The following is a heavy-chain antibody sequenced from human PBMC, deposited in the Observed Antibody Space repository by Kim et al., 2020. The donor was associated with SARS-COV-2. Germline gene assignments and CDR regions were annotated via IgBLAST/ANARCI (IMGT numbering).Heavy chain of an antibody. CDR2: IYPGDSDT. J-gene: IGHJ4*02. V-gene: IGHV5-51*01. CDR3: ARQSLDYGDYVGFDY. CDR1: GYSFTSYW. Sequence: GESLKISCKGSGYSFTSYWIGWVRQMPGKGLEWMGIIYPGDSDTRYSPSFQGQVTISADKSISTAYLQWSSLKASDTAMYYCARQSLDYGDYVGFDYWGQGTLVTVSS. D-gene: IGHD4-17*01.